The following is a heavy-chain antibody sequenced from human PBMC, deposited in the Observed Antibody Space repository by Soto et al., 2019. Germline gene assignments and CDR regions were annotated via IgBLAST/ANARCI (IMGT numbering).Heavy chain of an antibody. Sequence: QVHLVQSGAEVKKPGASVNVSCKTSGYTFTRNGISWVRQASGQGLEWMGWISPNSGNIKYAQKLQGRVIMTTDTSTSTADMELRSLRFDDTAVYYCVKDRDSNSWPSRDVWGPGTTVTVSS. J-gene: IGHJ6*02. CDR1: GYTFTRNG. CDR2: ISPNSGNI. D-gene: IGHD3-22*01. V-gene: IGHV1-18*01. CDR3: VKDRDSNSWPSRDV.